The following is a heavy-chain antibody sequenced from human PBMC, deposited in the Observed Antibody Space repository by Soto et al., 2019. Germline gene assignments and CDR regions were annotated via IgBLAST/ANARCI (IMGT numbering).Heavy chain of an antibody. J-gene: IGHJ4*02. Sequence: ASVKVSCKASGYTFTGYYMHWVRQAPGQGLEWMGWINPNSGGTNYAQKFQGWVTMTRDTSISKAYMELSRLRSDDTAVYYCARDPGYSSSWRSFDYWGQGTLVTVSS. D-gene: IGHD6-13*01. CDR3: ARDPGYSSSWRSFDY. CDR2: INPNSGGT. V-gene: IGHV1-2*04. CDR1: GYTFTGYY.